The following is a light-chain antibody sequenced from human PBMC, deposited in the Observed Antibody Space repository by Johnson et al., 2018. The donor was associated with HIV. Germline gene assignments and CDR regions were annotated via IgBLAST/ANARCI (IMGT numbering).Light chain of an antibody. CDR1: SSNIGNNY. CDR2: ENN. Sequence: QSILTQPPSMSAAPGQKVTISCSGSSSNIGNNYVSWYQQLPGTAPKLLIFENNKRPSGIPDRFSGSKSGPSATLGITGLQTGDEADYYCGTWDSSLSAGRVFGTGTKVTVL. J-gene: IGLJ1*01. CDR3: GTWDSSLSAGRV. V-gene: IGLV1-51*02.